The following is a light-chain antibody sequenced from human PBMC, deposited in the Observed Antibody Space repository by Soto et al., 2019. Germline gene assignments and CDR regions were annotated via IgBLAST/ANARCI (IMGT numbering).Light chain of an antibody. CDR1: QYISDF. CDR2: AAS. J-gene: IGKJ4*01. V-gene: IGKV1-39*01. Sequence: DIQMTQSPSSLSASVGDRVTITCRTSQYISDFLNWYQQKPGKAPVILIYAASTLQSGVPSRFNGGGSETNFTLIISSLQPEDFATYYCQQSYTTPLTFGGGTKVEIK. CDR3: QQSYTTPLT.